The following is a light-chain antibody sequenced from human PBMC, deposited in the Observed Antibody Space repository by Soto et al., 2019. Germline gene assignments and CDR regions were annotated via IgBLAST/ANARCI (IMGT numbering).Light chain of an antibody. CDR2: SNF. CDR1: SSNIGKDYD. J-gene: IGLJ3*02. Sequence: QSVLTQPTSVSGAPGQGVTISCTGSSSNIGKDYDVHWYQQLPGAAPRLLIYSNFNRPSGVPYRFSGSKSGSSASLVITGLQAEDEADYYCQAYDNSLSGWVFGGGTKLTVL. CDR3: QAYDNSLSGWV. V-gene: IGLV1-40*01.